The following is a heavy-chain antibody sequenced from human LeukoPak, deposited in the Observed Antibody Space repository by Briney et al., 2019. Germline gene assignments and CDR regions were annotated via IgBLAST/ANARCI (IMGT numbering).Heavy chain of an antibody. CDR2: IYSGGST. J-gene: IGHJ4*02. CDR3: ARDRGQQLVLRYFDY. D-gene: IGHD6-13*01. CDR1: GVTVSSNY. Sequence: PGGSLRLSCAASGVTVSSNYMSWVRQAPGKGLECVSVIYSGGSTYYADSVKGRFTISRDNSKNTLYLQMNSLRAEDTAVYYCARDRGQQLVLRYFDYWGQGTLVTVSS. V-gene: IGHV3-66*01.